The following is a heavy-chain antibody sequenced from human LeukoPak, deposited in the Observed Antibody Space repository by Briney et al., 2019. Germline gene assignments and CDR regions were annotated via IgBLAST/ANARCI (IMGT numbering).Heavy chain of an antibody. Sequence: ASVKVSCKASGYTFTGYYMHWVRQAPGQGLEWMGWINPNSGGTNYAQKFQGRVTMTRDTSISTAYMELSRLRSDDTAVYYCAGDYGGNSGQWSDYWGQGTLVTVSS. V-gene: IGHV1-2*02. J-gene: IGHJ4*02. D-gene: IGHD4-23*01. CDR3: AGDYGGNSGQWSDY. CDR2: INPNSGGT. CDR1: GYTFTGYY.